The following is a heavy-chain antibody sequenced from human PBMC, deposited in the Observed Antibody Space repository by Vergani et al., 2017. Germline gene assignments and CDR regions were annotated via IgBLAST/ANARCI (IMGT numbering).Heavy chain of an antibody. CDR2: ISAYNGNT. V-gene: IGHV1-18*01. D-gene: IGHD3-22*01. CDR1: GYTFTSYG. J-gene: IGHJ3*02. CDR3: AREVGRITMIVGQEDAFDI. Sequence: QVQLVQSGAEVKKPGASVKVSCKASGYTFTSYGISWVRQAPGQGLEWMGWISAYNGNTNYAQKLQGRVTMTRDTSISTAYMELSRLRSDDTAVYYCAREVGRITMIVGQEDAFDIWGQGTMVTVSS.